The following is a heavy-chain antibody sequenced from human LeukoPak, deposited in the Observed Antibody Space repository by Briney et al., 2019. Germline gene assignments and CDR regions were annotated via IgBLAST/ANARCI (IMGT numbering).Heavy chain of an antibody. CDR3: AKHRRFLEWLFDY. V-gene: IGHV3-30*02. D-gene: IGHD3-3*01. Sequence: PGGSLRLSCAASGFTFSSYGMHWVRQAPGKGLEWVAFIRYDGSNKYYADSVKGRFTISRDNSKNTLYLQMNSLRAGDTAVYYCAKHRRFLEWLFDYWGQGTLVTVSS. CDR1: GFTFSSYG. J-gene: IGHJ4*02. CDR2: IRYDGSNK.